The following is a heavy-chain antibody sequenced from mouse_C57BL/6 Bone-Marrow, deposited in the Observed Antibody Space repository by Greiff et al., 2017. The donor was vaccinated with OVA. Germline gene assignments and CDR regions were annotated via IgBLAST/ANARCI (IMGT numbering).Heavy chain of an antibody. J-gene: IGHJ2*01. CDR3: ARKGLGRGPYYCDY. Sequence: VQLQQSGPELVKPGASVKISCKASGYTFTDYYINWVKQRPGQGLEWIGWIFPGSGSTYYNEKFKGKATLTVDKSSSTAYMLLSSLTSEDSAVYFCARKGLGRGPYYCDYWGQGTTLTVSS. CDR2: IFPGSGST. D-gene: IGHD4-1*01. V-gene: IGHV1-75*01. CDR1: GYTFTDYY.